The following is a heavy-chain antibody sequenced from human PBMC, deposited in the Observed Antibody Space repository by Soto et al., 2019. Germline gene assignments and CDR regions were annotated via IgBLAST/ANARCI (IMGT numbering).Heavy chain of an antibody. V-gene: IGHV1-24*01. J-gene: IGHJ1*01. D-gene: IGHD3-22*01. CDR3: ATSDSSGYYLPEYFQH. CDR1: LYTLTELS. CDR2: FDPEDGET. Sequence: AAVQVAFQGSLYTLTELSMHCVRQAPAKGLEWMGGFDPEDGETICAKKFQGRARMTEDTSTDTAYMELSRLRSEDPAVYYCATSDSSGYYLPEYFQHWGQGTLVTVSS.